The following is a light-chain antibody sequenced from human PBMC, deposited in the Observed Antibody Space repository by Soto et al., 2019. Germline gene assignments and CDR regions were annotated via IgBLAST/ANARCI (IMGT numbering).Light chain of an antibody. CDR2: WAS. J-gene: IGKJ4*01. CDR3: PQYYSNPPSLT. CDR1: QSVLYSSNKKNY. Sequence: DIVMTQSPDSLAVSLGERATINCKSSQSVLYSSNKKNYLAWYQQKPGQPPKLLIYWASTRESGVPDRFSGSASGTDFTLTISSLQAEDGAVYYCPQYYSNPPSLTFGGGTKVEIK. V-gene: IGKV4-1*01.